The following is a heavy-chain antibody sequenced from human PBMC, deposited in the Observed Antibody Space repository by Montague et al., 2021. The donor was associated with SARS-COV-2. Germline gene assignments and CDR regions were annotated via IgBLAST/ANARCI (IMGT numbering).Heavy chain of an antibody. CDR3: ARLRRPDGYSYWFGP. Sequence: SETLFLTCTVSGGSISSYYWSWIRQPPGKGLEWIGCIYYGGSTNYSPSFKGRVIMSVDTSNNQFSLRLTSVTAADTAVYYCARLRRPDGYSYWFGPWGQGTLVTVSS. D-gene: IGHD5-24*01. CDR2: IYYGGST. V-gene: IGHV4-59*08. J-gene: IGHJ5*02. CDR1: GGSISSYY.